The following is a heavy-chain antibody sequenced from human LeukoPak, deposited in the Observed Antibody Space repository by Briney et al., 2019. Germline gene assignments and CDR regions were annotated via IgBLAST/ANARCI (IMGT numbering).Heavy chain of an antibody. Sequence: ASVKVSCKASGYTFTSYAMNWVRQAPGQGLEWMGLINTNTGNAMYAQGFTGRFVFSFDTSVSAAYLQISSLKAEDTAVYYCARGNYDFWSGYHEYNWFDPWGQGPRSPSPQ. CDR3: ARGNYDFWSGYHEYNWFDP. CDR1: GYTFTSYA. CDR2: INTNTGNA. J-gene: IGHJ5*02. D-gene: IGHD3-3*01. V-gene: IGHV7-4-1*02.